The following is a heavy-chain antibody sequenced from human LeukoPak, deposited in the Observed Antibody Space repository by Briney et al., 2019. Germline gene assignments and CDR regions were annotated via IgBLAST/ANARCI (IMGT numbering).Heavy chain of an antibody. Sequence: SQTLSLTCAISGDSVSSNSAAWNWIRQSPSRGLEWLGRTYYRSKWYNDYAVSVKSRITINPDTSKNQFSLQLNSVTPEDTAVYYCARDRSIAVVSPYYYYGMDVWGQGTTVTVSS. CDR3: ARDRSIAVVSPYYYYGMDV. V-gene: IGHV6-1*01. CDR2: TYYRSKWYN. D-gene: IGHD6-19*01. CDR1: GDSVSSNSAA. J-gene: IGHJ6*02.